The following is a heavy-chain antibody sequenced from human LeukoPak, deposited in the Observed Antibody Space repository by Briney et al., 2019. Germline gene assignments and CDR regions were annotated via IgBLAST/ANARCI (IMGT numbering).Heavy chain of an antibody. CDR3: ARDYYDILTGYLYYFDY. CDR2: ISYDGSNK. CDR1: GFTFSSYA. Sequence: PGGSLRLSCAASGFTFSSYAMHWVRQAPGKGLEWVAVISYDGSNKYYADSVKGRFTISRDNSKNTLYLQMNSLRAEDTAAYYCARDYYDILTGYLYYFDYWGQGTLVTVSS. D-gene: IGHD3-9*01. V-gene: IGHV3-30-3*01. J-gene: IGHJ4*02.